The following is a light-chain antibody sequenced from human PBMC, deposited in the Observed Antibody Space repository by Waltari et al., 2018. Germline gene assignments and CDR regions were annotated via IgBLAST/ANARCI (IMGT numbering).Light chain of an antibody. V-gene: IGKV4-1*01. CDR2: WAS. Sequence: DIVMPQSPDSLAVSLGERATIHCMSSQSVLYSSNNTTYLAWYQQKPGQPPKLLMYWASTREAGVPDRFSGSGSGTDSTLTSSSLQAEDVAVYYCQQDVRIPPWTFGQGTKVESK. J-gene: IGKJ1*01. CDR3: QQDVRIPPWT. CDR1: QSVLYSSNNTTY.